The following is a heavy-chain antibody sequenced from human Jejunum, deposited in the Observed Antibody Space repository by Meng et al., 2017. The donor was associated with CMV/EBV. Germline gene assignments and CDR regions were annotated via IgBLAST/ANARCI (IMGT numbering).Heavy chain of an antibody. CDR1: GFTFRNYA. J-gene: IGHJ4*02. Sequence: GFTFRNYAMSWARQAPGKGLEWVSTISGSGSSTYYADSVRGQFAISRDNSENTVYLQVHSLRAGDTAVYYCAKRSGYGANSFFDNWGQGTLVTVSS. V-gene: IGHV3-23*01. D-gene: IGHD4-23*01. CDR2: ISGSGSST. CDR3: AKRSGYGANSFFDN.